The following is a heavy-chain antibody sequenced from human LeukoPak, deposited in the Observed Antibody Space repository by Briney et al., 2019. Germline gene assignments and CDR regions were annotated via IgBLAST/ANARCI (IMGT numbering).Heavy chain of an antibody. CDR1: GYMFTGYY. V-gene: IGHV1-2*02. Sequence: ASVKVSCKASGYMFTGYYMHRVRHAPGQGLEWMGWINPNSGGTNYAQKFQGRVTMTRDTSISTAYMDLNRLRSDDTAVYYCARVVAVTGTPVYYMDVWGKGTTVTVSS. CDR3: ARVVAVTGTPVYYMDV. J-gene: IGHJ6*03. CDR2: INPNSGGT. D-gene: IGHD6-19*01.